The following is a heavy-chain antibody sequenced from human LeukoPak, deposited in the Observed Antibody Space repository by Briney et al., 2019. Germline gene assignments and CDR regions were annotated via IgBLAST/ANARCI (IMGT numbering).Heavy chain of an antibody. CDR3: ARGGGYCSSTSCYYYYYGMDV. J-gene: IGHJ6*02. CDR2: IWYDGSNK. D-gene: IGHD2-2*01. V-gene: IGHV3-33*01. Sequence: PGGSLRLSCAASGFTFSSYGMHWVRQAPGKGLEWVAVIWYDGSNKYYADSVKGRFTISRDNSKNTLYLQMNSLRAEDTAVYYCARGGGYCSSTSCYYYYYGMDVWGQGTTVTVSS. CDR1: GFTFSSYG.